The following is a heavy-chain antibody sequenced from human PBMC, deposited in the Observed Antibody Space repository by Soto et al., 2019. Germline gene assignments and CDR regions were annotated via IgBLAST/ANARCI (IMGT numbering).Heavy chain of an antibody. CDR3: ARDLRDIVVVPAAMEADY. J-gene: IGHJ4*02. Sequence: QVQLVQSGAEVKKPGASVKVSCKASGYTFTSYGISWVRQAPGQGLEWMGWISAYNGNTNYAQKLQGRVTMTTDTSTSPAYMELRSLRSDDTAVYYCARDLRDIVVVPAAMEADYWGQGTLVTVSS. V-gene: IGHV1-18*01. CDR1: GYTFTSYG. D-gene: IGHD2-2*01. CDR2: ISAYNGNT.